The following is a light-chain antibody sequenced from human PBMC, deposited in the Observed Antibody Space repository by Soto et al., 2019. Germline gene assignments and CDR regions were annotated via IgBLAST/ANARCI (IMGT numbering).Light chain of an antibody. J-gene: IGLJ1*01. CDR1: SNDIGAYKY. V-gene: IGLV2-14*01. CDR2: EVN. CDR3: SSYTTGSTLYV. Sequence: QSALTQPASVSGSPGQSITISCTGSSNDIGAYKYVSWYLQHPGKAPKLIIFEVNNRPSGVSNRFSGSKSGNTASLTISGLKADDDADYFCSSYTTGSTLYVFGTGTKLTVL.